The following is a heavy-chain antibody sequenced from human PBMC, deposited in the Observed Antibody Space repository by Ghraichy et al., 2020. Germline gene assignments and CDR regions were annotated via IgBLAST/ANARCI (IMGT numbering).Heavy chain of an antibody. J-gene: IGHJ4*02. Sequence: ASVKVSCKASGYTFTGYYMHWVRHAPGQGLEWMGWINPNSGGTNYAQKFQGRVTMTRDTSISTAYMELSRLRSDDTAVYYCARWAQSYGSGSYDYWGQGTLVTVSS. D-gene: IGHD3-10*01. CDR2: INPNSGGT. V-gene: IGHV1-2*02. CDR1: GYTFTGYY. CDR3: ARWAQSYGSGSYDY.